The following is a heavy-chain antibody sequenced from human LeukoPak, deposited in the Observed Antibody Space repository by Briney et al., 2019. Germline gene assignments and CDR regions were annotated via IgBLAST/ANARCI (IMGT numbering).Heavy chain of an antibody. Sequence: GGSLRLSCAASGFTFSDAWMSWVRQTPGKGLEWVGRIKSKTDGGTTDYAAPVKGRFGISRDDSENTLYLQMDSLKTEDAAVYYCTTEMRWELLFDDWGQGTLVTVSS. CDR3: TTEMRWELLFDD. CDR1: GFTFSDAW. D-gene: IGHD1-26*01. V-gene: IGHV3-15*01. CDR2: IKSKTDGGTT. J-gene: IGHJ4*02.